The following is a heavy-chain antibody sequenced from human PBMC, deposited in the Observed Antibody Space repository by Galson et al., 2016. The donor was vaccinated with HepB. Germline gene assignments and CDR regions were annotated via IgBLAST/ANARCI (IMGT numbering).Heavy chain of an antibody. J-gene: IGHJ4*02. Sequence: SVKVSCKASGYTFTDYYIHWVRQAPGQGLEWMGWINPYSGGTYYAQKFQGWVTMTRDTSISTAYMELTRLRSNDTAVYYCAGDDSNNLYFDYWGQGTLVTVSS. CDR3: AGDDSNNLYFDY. CDR2: INPYSGGT. CDR1: GYTFTDYY. D-gene: IGHD2-21*01. V-gene: IGHV1-2*04.